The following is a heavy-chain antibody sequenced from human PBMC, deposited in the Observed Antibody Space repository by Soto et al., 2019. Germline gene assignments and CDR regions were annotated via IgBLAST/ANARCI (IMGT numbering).Heavy chain of an antibody. D-gene: IGHD3-10*01. J-gene: IGHJ6*02. CDR1: GFTFSLYS. Sequence: EVQLVESGGGLVQPGGSLRLSCAASGFTFSLYSMSWVRQAPGKGLEVVSYNSRSSTGIHYADSVKGRFTISRNDATTSMHLQMNSLRDGDTAVYYCARAVTWGLDVWGQGTTVSISS. V-gene: IGHV3-48*02. CDR2: NSRSSTGI. CDR3: ARAVTWGLDV.